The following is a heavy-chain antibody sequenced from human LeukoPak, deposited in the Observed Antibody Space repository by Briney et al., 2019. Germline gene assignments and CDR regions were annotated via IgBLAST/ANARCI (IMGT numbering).Heavy chain of an antibody. D-gene: IGHD4-11*01. J-gene: IGHJ6*03. CDR1: GFTFSDYY. Sequence: GGSLRLSCVASGFTFSDYYMSWIRQAPGQGLEWLPYISPSGSAIYYADSVKGRFTISRDNAKNSLYLQMNSLRAEDTAVYYCARGDDSNDYYFYYYMDVWGNGTTVTVSS. V-gene: IGHV3-11*04. CDR3: ARGDDSNDYYFYYYMDV. CDR2: ISPSGSAI.